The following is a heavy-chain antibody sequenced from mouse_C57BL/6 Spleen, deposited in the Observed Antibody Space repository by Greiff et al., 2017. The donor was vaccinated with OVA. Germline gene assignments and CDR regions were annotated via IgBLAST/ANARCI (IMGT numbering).Heavy chain of an antibody. V-gene: IGHV1-53*01. J-gene: IGHJ2*01. CDR1: GYTFTSYW. D-gene: IGHD3-2*02. Sequence: VQLQQPGTELVKPGASVKLSCKASGYTFTSYWMHWVKQRPGQGLEWIGNINPSNGGTNYNEKFKSKATLTVDKSSSTAYMQLSSLTSEDSAVYYCAIQLRLQKGYFDYWGQGTTLTVSS. CDR3: AIQLRLQKGYFDY. CDR2: INPSNGGT.